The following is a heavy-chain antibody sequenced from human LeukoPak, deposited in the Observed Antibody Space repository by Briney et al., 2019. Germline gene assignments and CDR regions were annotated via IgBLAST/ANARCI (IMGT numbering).Heavy chain of an antibody. CDR3: ARDHVPRGDGYNYYEY. V-gene: IGHV1-18*01. J-gene: IGHJ4*02. CDR1: GYAFTTYG. CDR2: ISGHKGTV. D-gene: IGHD5-24*01. Sequence: ASVKVSCKTSGYAFTTYGISWVRQAPGQGLEWMGSISGHKGTVIYAQKLRGRLTMTTDMFTTTAYMDLRSLGPDDTAVYYCARDHVPRGDGYNYYEYWGQGTLVTVSS.